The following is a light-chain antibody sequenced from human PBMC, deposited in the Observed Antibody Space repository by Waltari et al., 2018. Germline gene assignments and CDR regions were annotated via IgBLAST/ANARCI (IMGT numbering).Light chain of an antibody. J-gene: IGKJ2*01. V-gene: IGKV3-11*01. Sequence: DIVLTQSPVTLSLSPGERATLFCGASQNVDTYLAWYQQKPAQAPRLLIYNSSHRASGVPARFSGGGSGTDFTLTISSVEPEDIAIYYCQQRNTWPPYTFGQGTKLELK. CDR3: QQRNTWPPYT. CDR1: QNVDTY. CDR2: NSS.